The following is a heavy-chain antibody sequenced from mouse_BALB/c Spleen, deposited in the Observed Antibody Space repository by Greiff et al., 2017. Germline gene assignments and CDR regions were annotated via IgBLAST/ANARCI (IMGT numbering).Heavy chain of an antibody. CDR1: GFTFSDFY. CDR3: TSDAMGNWFAY. V-gene: IGHV7-1*02. CDR2: SRNKANDYTT. Sequence: EVNVVESGGGLVQPGGSLSLSCATSGFTFSDFYMEWVRQPPGKRLEWIAASRNKANDYTTEYSASVTGRFIVSKDTSQSILYLQMNALRAEDTAICYCTSDAMGNWFAYWGQGTLVTVSA. D-gene: IGHD2-1*01. J-gene: IGHJ3*01.